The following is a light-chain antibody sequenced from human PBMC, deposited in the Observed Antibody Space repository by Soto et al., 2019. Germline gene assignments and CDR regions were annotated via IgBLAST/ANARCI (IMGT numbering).Light chain of an antibody. V-gene: IGKV3-11*01. CDR2: DAS. CDR3: QHRSYWPEYT. J-gene: IGKJ2*01. CDR1: QSVSSY. Sequence: EIVLTQSAATLSLSPGERATLSCRASQSVSSYLAWYQKKPGQAPSLLIYDASNKATGITARFIGSGSCTDFSLTIGSLEPEGFAVYYYQHRSYWPEYTFGRGNKMVIK.